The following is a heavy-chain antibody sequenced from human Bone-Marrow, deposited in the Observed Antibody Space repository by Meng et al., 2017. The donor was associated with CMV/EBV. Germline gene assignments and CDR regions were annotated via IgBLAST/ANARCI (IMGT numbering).Heavy chain of an antibody. CDR2: INPNSGGT. Sequence: ASVKVSCKASGYTFTGYYMHWVRQAPGQGLEWMGWINPNSGGTNYAQKFQGRVTMTRDTSISTAYMELRSLRSDDTAVYYCARGDSSAYYTGPYAFDIWGQGTMVTVSS. D-gene: IGHD3-22*01. V-gene: IGHV1-2*02. CDR3: ARGDSSAYYTGPYAFDI. J-gene: IGHJ3*02. CDR1: GYTFTGYY.